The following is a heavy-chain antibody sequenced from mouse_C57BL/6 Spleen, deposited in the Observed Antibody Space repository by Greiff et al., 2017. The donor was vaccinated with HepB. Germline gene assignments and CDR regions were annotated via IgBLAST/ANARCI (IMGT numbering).Heavy chain of an antibody. J-gene: IGHJ4*01. CDR2: IHPNSGST. Sequence: QVQLQQPGAELVKPGASVKLSCKASGYTFTSYWMHWVKQRPGQGLEWIGMIHPNSGSTNYNEKFKSKATLTVDKSSSTAYMQLSSLTSEDSAVYYCAREITTLYYYAMDYWGQGTSGTVSS. CDR1: GYTFTSYW. D-gene: IGHD2-4*01. V-gene: IGHV1-64*01. CDR3: AREITTLYYYAMDY.